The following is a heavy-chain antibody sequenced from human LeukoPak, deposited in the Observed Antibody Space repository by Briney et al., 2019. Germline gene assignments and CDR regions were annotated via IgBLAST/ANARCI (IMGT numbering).Heavy chain of an antibody. J-gene: IGHJ3*02. D-gene: IGHD1-26*01. Sequence: PGGCLRLSCAASGFTFSDYYMSWIRQAPGKRLEWVSHISKSGSAIYKADSVRGRFTISRDNAKNSLYLQMNSLRGEDTAVYYCARVMGAYAFDIWGQGTMVTVSS. CDR2: ISKSGSAI. V-gene: IGHV3-11*01. CDR3: ARVMGAYAFDI. CDR1: GFTFSDYY.